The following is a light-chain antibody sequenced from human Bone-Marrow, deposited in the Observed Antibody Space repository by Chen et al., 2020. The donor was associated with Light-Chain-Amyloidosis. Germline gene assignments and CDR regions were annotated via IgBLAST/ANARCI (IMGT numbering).Light chain of an antibody. J-gene: IGLJ2*01. CDR3: CSYATSATLI. CDR2: DVT. V-gene: IGLV2-14*03. CDR1: SNDVGGYKY. Sequence: QSALTQPASVSGSPGQSITISCTGTSNDVGGYKYFSWYQQHPGTAPKLIIYDVTNRPSRISNRFSGSKSGNTASLTISGLQPEDEAHYYCCSYATSATLIFGGGTKLTVL.